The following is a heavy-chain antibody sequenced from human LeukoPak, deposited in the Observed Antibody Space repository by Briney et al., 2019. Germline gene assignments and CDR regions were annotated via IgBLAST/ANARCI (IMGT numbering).Heavy chain of an antibody. V-gene: IGHV3-21*01. CDR2: ISTSSSYI. CDR1: GFTFSSYS. J-gene: IGHJ5*02. Sequence: GRSLRLSCAASGFTFSSYSMNWVRRAPGKGLEWVSSISTSSSYIYYADSVRGRFTISRDNAKNSLYLQMNSLRAEDTAVYSCARGADGVSSNSRGWFDPWGQGTLVTVSS. D-gene: IGHD2-15*01. CDR3: ARGADGVSSNSRGWFDP.